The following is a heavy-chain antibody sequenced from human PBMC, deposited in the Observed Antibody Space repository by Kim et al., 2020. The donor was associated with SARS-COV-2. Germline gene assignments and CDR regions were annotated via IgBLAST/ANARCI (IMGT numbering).Heavy chain of an antibody. CDR2: INPTSTNI. Sequence: GGSLRLSCAASGFTFSSYTMNWVRQAPGKGLEWVASINPTSTNIYYADSVKARFTISRDNAKNSLYLQMNSLRAEDTAVYYCARGEVYVWGQGTTVTVSS. J-gene: IGHJ6*02. CDR3: ARGEVYV. V-gene: IGHV3-21*06. D-gene: IGHD1-26*01. CDR1: GFTFSSYT.